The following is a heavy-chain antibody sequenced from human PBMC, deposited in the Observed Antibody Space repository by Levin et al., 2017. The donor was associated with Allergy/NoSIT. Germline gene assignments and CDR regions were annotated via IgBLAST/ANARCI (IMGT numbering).Heavy chain of an antibody. CDR2: ISWNGGSI. CDR1: RITFEAYS. Sequence: GGSLRLSCAASRITFEAYSMHWVRQGPGKGLEWVAGISWNGGSIGYADSVRGRFTISRDNSKKSLFLHMNSLRLEDTALYYCVKDTYSGFDWGGLERFDIWGQGTMVTVSS. CDR3: VKDTYSGFDWGGLERFDI. V-gene: IGHV3-9*01. J-gene: IGHJ3*02. D-gene: IGHD5-12*01.